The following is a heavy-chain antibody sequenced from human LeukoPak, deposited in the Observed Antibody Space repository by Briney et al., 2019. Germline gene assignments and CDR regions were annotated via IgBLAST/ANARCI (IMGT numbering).Heavy chain of an antibody. Sequence: GGSLRLSCAASGFTLSNYGMHWVRQAPGKGLEWVAVKSYDGNSEYYADSVKGRFTISRDNSKNTLYLQMNSLRAEDTAVYYCARGGYGGTSHYFDYWGQGTLVTVSS. J-gene: IGHJ4*02. V-gene: IGHV3-30*03. D-gene: IGHD4-23*01. CDR1: GFTLSNYG. CDR3: ARGGYGGTSHYFDY. CDR2: KSYDGNSE.